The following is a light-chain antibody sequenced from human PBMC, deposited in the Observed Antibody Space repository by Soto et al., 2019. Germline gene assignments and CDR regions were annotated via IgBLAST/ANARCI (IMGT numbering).Light chain of an antibody. V-gene: IGKV3-11*01. CDR1: QSVSRY. Sequence: EIVLTQSPATLSLSPGERATLSCRASQSVSRYLAWYQQKPGQAPRLLIYDASNRATGIPARFSGSGSGTDFTLTISSLEPEDFAVYYCQHRTIPFTFGGGTKGQIK. CDR3: QHRTIPFT. J-gene: IGKJ4*01. CDR2: DAS.